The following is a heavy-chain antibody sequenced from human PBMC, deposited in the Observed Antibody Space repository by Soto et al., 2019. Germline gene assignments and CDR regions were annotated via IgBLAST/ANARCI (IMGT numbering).Heavy chain of an antibody. Sequence: SETLSLTCTVSGGSISSYYWSWIRQPPGKGLEWIGYIYYSGSTNYNPSLKSRVTISVGTSKNQFSLKLSSVTAADTAVYYCARDKGSWFDPWGQGTLVTVSS. CDR1: GGSISSYY. CDR2: IYYSGST. CDR3: ARDKGSWFDP. V-gene: IGHV4-59*01. J-gene: IGHJ5*02.